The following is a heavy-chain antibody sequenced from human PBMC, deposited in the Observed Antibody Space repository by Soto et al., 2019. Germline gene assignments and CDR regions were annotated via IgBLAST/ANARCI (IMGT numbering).Heavy chain of an antibody. CDR3: ARDLADVPLCDAFYV. J-gene: IGHJ3*01. Sequence: QVQLVQSGPELKKPGSSVKVSCKAPGDNFNSYGISWVRQAPGHGLEWMGGIVPMFGTSNLALTFEYRVTITAEELTTTVYIAITGLTSADTAVYYCARDLADVPLCDAFYVWGHVTRVTVSS. D-gene: IGHD6-13*01. V-gene: IGHV1-69*01. CDR1: GDNFNSYG. CDR2: IVPMFGTS.